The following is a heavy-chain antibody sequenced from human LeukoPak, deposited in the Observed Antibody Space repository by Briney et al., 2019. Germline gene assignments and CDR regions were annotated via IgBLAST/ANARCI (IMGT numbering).Heavy chain of an antibody. CDR1: GFTLSSYL. CDR3: ARSVTPLFDY. CDR2: INSDGSGA. Sequence: PGGSLRLSCAAYGFTLSSYLMQWVRQAPGKGLVWVSRINSDGSGATYADSVKGRFTTSRDNAKNTLYLQMNSLRVEDTAVYYCARSVTPLFDYWGQGTLVTVSS. J-gene: IGHJ4*02. D-gene: IGHD2-21*02. V-gene: IGHV3-74*01.